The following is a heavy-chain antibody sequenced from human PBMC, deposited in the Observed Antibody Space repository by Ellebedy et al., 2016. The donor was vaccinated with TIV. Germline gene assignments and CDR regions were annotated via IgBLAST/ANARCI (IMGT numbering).Heavy chain of an antibody. CDR2: IKSKTDGGAA. Sequence: GESLKISCAASGFTFSNAWMNWVRQAPGKGLEWVGRIKSKTDGGAADYAAPMKGRFTISRDDSKNTLYLQMNSLKTEDTAVYFCTTVYGYNYDSVWGQGTLVTVSS. CDR1: GFTFSNAW. CDR3: TTVYGYNYDSV. V-gene: IGHV3-15*01. D-gene: IGHD5-18*01. J-gene: IGHJ4*02.